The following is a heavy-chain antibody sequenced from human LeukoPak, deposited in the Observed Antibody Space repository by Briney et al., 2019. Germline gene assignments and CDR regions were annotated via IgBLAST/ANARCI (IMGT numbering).Heavy chain of an antibody. Sequence: GGSLRLSCAASGFTSSSYEMNWVRQAPGKGLEWVSYISSSGSTIYYADPVKGRFTISRDNPRNTLYLQMNSLRTEDTGVYYCARGRFESNGDFDLWGQGTLVTVSS. CDR3: ARGRFESNGDFDL. CDR2: ISSSGSTI. D-gene: IGHD4-11*01. CDR1: GFTSSSYE. V-gene: IGHV3-48*03. J-gene: IGHJ4*02.